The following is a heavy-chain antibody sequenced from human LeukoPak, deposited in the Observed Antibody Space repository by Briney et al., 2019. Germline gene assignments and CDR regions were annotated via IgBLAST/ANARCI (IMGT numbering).Heavy chain of an antibody. CDR1: GGSFSNYY. D-gene: IGHD1-7*01. Sequence: SETLSLTCAVYGGSFSNYYWSWIRQPPGKGLEWIGEINDSGRINCNPSLTSRVTVSVDTSKNQFSLRLTSVTATDTAVYYCARRWNYGRNYYIDVWGNGATVSVSS. CDR3: ARRWNYGRNYYIDV. CDR2: INDSGRI. J-gene: IGHJ6*03. V-gene: IGHV4-34*01.